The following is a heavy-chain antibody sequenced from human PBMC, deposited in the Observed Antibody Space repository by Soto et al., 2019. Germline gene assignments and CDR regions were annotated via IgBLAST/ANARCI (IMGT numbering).Heavy chain of an antibody. CDR2: IKSKTDGGTT. D-gene: IGHD2-2*01. V-gene: IGHV3-15*01. CDR3: TTDTLPAATRYYYYYYYLDV. J-gene: IGHJ6*03. CDR1: GFTFSNAW. Sequence: EVQLVESGGGLVKPGGSLRRSCAASGFTFSNAWMSWVRHAPGKGLEWVGRIKSKTDGGTTDYAAPVKGRFTISRADSNSTLYMQMNSLKTEDTAVYYCTTDTLPAATRYYYYYYYLDVWGNGTTVTVSS.